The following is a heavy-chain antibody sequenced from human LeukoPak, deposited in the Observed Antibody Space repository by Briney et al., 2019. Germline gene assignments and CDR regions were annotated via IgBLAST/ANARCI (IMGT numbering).Heavy chain of an antibody. J-gene: IGHJ4*02. V-gene: IGHV3-30*02. CDR2: IRYDGSNK. D-gene: IGHD2/OR15-2a*01. CDR3: ARDVIVAFGY. Sequence: GGSLRLSCAASGFTFSSYGMHWVRQAPGKGLEWVAFIRYDGSNKYYADSVKGRFTISRDNSKNTLYLQMNSLRAEDTAVDYCARDVIVAFGYWDQETLVTVSS. CDR1: GFTFSSYG.